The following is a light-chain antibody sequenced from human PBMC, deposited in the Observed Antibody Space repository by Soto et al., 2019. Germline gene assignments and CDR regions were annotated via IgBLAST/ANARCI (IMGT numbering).Light chain of an antibody. Sequence: EIGLTQSRGTLSLSPGERATLSCRASQSVSSNYLAWYQQKPGQAPRLLIYGASSRATGIPDRFSGSGSGTDFTLTISRLEPEDFAVYYCQHYGRSAYTFGQGTTLEIK. CDR3: QHYGRSAYT. CDR1: QSVSSNY. CDR2: GAS. V-gene: IGKV3-20*01. J-gene: IGKJ2*01.